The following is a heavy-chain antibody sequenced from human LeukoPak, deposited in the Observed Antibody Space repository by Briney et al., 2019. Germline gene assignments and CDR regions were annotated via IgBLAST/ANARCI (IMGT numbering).Heavy chain of an antibody. CDR3: ARAPEGLPLDY. D-gene: IGHD5-12*01. CDR1: GFTFSSYG. V-gene: IGHV3-30*03. Sequence: GGSLRLSCAASGFTFSSYGMHWVRQAPGKGLEWVAVISYDGSNKYYADSVKGRFTISRDNSKNTLYLQMNSLRAEDTAVYYCARAPEGLPLDYWGQGTLVTVSS. CDR2: ISYDGSNK. J-gene: IGHJ4*02.